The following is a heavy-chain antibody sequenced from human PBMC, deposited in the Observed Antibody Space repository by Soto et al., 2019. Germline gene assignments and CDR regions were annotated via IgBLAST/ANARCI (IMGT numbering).Heavy chain of an antibody. V-gene: IGHV1-69*13. Sequence: SVKVACKASGATISSYAISWVRQDNGQGPEWMGGITHIFGTANYAQKFQGRVTITADESTSTAYVERSSLRSEDTAVYYCEDGRGSGSYHYWGQGTLVTVSS. D-gene: IGHD1-26*01. J-gene: IGHJ4*02. CDR3: EDGRGSGSYHY. CDR1: GATISSYA. CDR2: ITHIFGTA.